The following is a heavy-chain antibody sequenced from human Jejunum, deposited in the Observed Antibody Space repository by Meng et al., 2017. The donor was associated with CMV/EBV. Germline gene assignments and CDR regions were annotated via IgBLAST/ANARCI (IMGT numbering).Heavy chain of an antibody. CDR3: ARYRPLNRYNYDVY. CDR1: TSALPTHK. Sequence: KLGDSVKVFCMTSTSALPTHKMSGVRQAPGQGLPGMGLICPTVGTSGYVQNYEGRVTMTRTMSTNTVYMELKSLRSENTAMYYCARYRPLNRYNYDVYWGQGTLVTVSS. CDR2: ICPTVGTS. J-gene: IGHJ4*02. V-gene: IGHV1-46*01. D-gene: IGHD5-24*01.